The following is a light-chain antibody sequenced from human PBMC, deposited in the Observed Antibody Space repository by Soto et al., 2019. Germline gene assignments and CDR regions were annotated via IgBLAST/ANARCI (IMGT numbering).Light chain of an antibody. V-gene: IGLV2-14*01. CDR3: CSYTTSNTRQIV. J-gene: IGLJ1*01. CDR2: DVS. CDR1: SSDVGGYNY. Sequence: QSVLTRPASVSGSPGQSITISCTGTSSDVGGYNYVSWYQQHPGKAPKFMIYDVSNRPSGVSNRFYGSKSGNTASLTISGLQAEDEADYYCCSYTTSNTRQIVFGTGTKVTVL.